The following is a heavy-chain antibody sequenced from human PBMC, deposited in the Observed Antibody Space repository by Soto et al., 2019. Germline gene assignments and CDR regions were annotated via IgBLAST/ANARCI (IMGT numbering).Heavy chain of an antibody. CDR3: ARMSRDYYDSSGYYYTFDY. J-gene: IGHJ4*02. Sequence: GESLKISCKGSVYSFTSYWISWVRQMPGKGLEWMGRIDPSDSYTNYSPSFQGHVTISADKSISTAYLQWSSLKASDTAMYYCARMSRDYYDSSGYYYTFDYWGQGTLVTVSS. D-gene: IGHD3-22*01. CDR2: IDPSDSYT. CDR1: VYSFTSYW. V-gene: IGHV5-10-1*01.